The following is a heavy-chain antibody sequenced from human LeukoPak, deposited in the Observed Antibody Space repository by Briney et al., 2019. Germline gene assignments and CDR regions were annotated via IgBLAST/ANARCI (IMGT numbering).Heavy chain of an antibody. J-gene: IGHJ4*02. CDR2: INPNSGGT. Sequence: ASVKVSCKASGYTFTAYHIHWVRQAPGQGLEWMGRINPNSGGTNYGQKFQGRVIMTRDASMSAAYMELYSLTSDDTAVYYCARGGGYYNYYFEYWGQGSLVTVSS. CDR3: ARGGGYYNYYFEY. D-gene: IGHD3-3*01. CDR1: GYTFTAYH. V-gene: IGHV1-2*02.